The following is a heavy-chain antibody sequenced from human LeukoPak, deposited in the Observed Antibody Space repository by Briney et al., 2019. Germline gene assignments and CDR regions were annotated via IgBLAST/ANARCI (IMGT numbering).Heavy chain of an antibody. Sequence: SETLSLTRTVSGGSISSYYWSWIRQPAGKGLEWIGRIYTSGSTNYNPSLKSRVTMSVDTSKNQFSLKLSSVTAADTAVYYCARSSGIAAGRFAFDIWGQGTMVTVSS. V-gene: IGHV4-4*07. D-gene: IGHD6-13*01. CDR2: IYTSGST. CDR1: GGSISSYY. CDR3: ARSSGIAAGRFAFDI. J-gene: IGHJ3*02.